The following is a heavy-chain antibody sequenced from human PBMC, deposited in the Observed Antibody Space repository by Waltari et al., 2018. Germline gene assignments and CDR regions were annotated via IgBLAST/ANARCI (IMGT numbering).Heavy chain of an antibody. Sequence: EVQLLESGGDLVQPGGSLRLSCAPSGSPFTNHAINWVRLAPGTGLEWVSAITVGDDTHYADSVKGRFTISRDTSKDTVYLQMNGLRAEDTAIYYCATPFYNWDDPLHSWGQGTLVTVSS. CDR3: ATPFYNWDDPLHS. CDR1: GSPFTNHA. V-gene: IGHV3-23*01. J-gene: IGHJ4*02. CDR2: ITVGDDT. D-gene: IGHD1-20*01.